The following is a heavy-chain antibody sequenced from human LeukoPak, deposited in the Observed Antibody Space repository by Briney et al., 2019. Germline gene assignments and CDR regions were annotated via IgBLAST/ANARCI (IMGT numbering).Heavy chain of an antibody. CDR2: ISSSSSYI. CDR3: ARADYDYVWGSYRPYYFDY. D-gene: IGHD3-16*02. V-gene: IGHV3-21*01. J-gene: IGHJ4*02. CDR1: RFTFSSYI. Sequence: PGGSLRLSCAASRFTFSSYILNWVRPAPGKGLEWVSSISSSSSYIYYADSMRRRFTISRDNAKNSLYLQINSLRAEDTAVYYCARADYDYVWGSYRPYYFDYWRQGTLVTVPS.